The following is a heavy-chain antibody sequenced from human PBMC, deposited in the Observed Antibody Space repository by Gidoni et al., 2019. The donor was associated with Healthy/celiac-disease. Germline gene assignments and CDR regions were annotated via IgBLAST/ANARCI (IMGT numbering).Heavy chain of an antibody. Sequence: EVQLLESGGGLVQPGGSLRLSCAASGFSFSSYAMSWVRQAPGKGLEWVSAISGSGGSTYYEDSVKGRFTISRDNSKNTLYLQMNSLRAEDTAVYYCAKVVATTPNYPIDYWGQGTLVTISS. J-gene: IGHJ4*02. CDR2: ISGSGGST. V-gene: IGHV3-23*01. CDR3: AKVVATTPNYPIDY. D-gene: IGHD5-12*01. CDR1: GFSFSSYA.